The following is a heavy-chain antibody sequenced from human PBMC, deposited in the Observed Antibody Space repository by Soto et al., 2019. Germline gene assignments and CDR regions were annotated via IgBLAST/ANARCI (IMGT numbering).Heavy chain of an antibody. D-gene: IGHD6-19*01. CDR1: GVFSNFA. CDR2: IIPVFRAP. CDR3: ARLPNTSGSTRQIDY. V-gene: IGHV1-69*01. J-gene: IGHJ4*02. Sequence: QVQLVQSGAEVKRPGSSVKVSCKASGVFSNFAVSWVRQAPGQGLEWMGAIIPVFRAPNYAQKFQGRVRITADESTRTAYMELSSLRSDDTAVYYCARLPNTSGSTRQIDYWGQGTLVTVSS.